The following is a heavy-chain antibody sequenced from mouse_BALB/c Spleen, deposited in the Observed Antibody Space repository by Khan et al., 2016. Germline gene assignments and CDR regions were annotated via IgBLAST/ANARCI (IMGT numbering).Heavy chain of an antibody. CDR1: GYSITSDYA. D-gene: IGHD2-4*01. J-gene: IGHJ2*01. CDR3: DRYDYDRGYFDY. CDR2: ISCSGST. Sequence: EVQLQESGPGLVKPSQSLSLTCTVTGYSITSDYAWNWIRQFPGNKLEWMGYISCSGSTSYNPSLKSRISITRATSKNQFFLQFNSVTTDATATYYGDRYDYDRGYFDYWGQGTTLTVSS. V-gene: IGHV3-2*02.